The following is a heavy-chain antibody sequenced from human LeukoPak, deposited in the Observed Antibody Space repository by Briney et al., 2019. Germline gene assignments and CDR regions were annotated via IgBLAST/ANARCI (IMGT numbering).Heavy chain of an antibody. CDR2: IYYSGST. CDR1: GGSISSYY. CDR3: ARDKEGWFDP. V-gene: IGHV4-59*01. Sequence: PSETLSLTCTVSGGSISSYYWSWIRQPPGKGLEWIGYIYYSGSTNYNPSLKSRVTISVDTPKNQFSLKLSSVTAADTAVYYCARDKEGWFDPWGQGTLVTVSS. J-gene: IGHJ5*02.